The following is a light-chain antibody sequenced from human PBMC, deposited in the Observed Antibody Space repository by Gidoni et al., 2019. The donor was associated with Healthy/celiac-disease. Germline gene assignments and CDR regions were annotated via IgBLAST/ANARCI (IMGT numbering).Light chain of an antibody. V-gene: IGKV1-39*01. CDR1: QSISSN. CDR3: QQRHSTPPYT. Sequence: DIQMTQSPSSLSASVEDRVTITCRASQSISSNLNLYQQKPGEAPKLLIYAASSLPSGVPSRFSVSGSGTDFTLTISSRQPEDVATDYCQQRHSTPPYTFGQGTKLEIK. J-gene: IGKJ2*01. CDR2: AAS.